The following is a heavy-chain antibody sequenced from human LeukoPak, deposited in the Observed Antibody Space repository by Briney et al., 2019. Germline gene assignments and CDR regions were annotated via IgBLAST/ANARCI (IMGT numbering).Heavy chain of an antibody. D-gene: IGHD1-26*01. CDR3: TSDSGSYGTHFDY. CDR1: GFSFSSNS. Sequence: GGSLRLSCAASGFSFSSNSMSWVRQAPGKGLEWVGFIRSKAYGGTTEYAASVKGRFTISRDDSKSIAYLQMNSLKTEDTAVYYCTSDSGSYGTHFDYWGQGTLVTVSS. J-gene: IGHJ4*02. CDR2: IRSKAYGGTT. V-gene: IGHV3-49*04.